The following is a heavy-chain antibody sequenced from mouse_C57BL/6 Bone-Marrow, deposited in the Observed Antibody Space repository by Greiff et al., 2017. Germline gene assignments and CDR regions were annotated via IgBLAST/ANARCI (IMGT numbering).Heavy chain of an antibody. D-gene: IGHD2-5*01. Sequence: EVKLMESGPGLVKPSQSLSLTCSVTGYSITSGYYWNWIRQFPGNKLEWMGYISYDGSNNYNPSLKNRISITRDTSKNQFFLKLNSVTTEDTATYYCAREGAYYSNYGFAYWGQGTLVTVSA. CDR2: ISYDGSN. V-gene: IGHV3-6*01. J-gene: IGHJ3*01. CDR3: AREGAYYSNYGFAY. CDR1: GYSITSGYY.